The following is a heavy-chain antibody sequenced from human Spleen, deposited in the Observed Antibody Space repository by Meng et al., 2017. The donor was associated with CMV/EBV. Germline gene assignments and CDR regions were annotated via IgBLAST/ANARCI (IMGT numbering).Heavy chain of an antibody. CDR2: MSFDANKE. CDR1: GFTFSNYA. D-gene: IGHD2-2*02. Sequence: GESLKISCAASGFTFSNYAIHWVRQAPGKGLEWVAVMSFDANKEYYADSVKGRFTVSRDNSKNSLYLQMNSLRGEDTAVYYCVRGSSRFCTSTSCYNLDYWGQGALVTVSS. CDR3: VRGSSRFCTSTSCYNLDY. V-gene: IGHV3-30*04. J-gene: IGHJ4*02.